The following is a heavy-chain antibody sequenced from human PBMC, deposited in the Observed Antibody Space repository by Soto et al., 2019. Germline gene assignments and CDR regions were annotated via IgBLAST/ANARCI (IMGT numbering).Heavy chain of an antibody. V-gene: IGHV3-23*01. D-gene: IGHD3-9*01. Sequence: GSLRLSCAASGFTFSSYAMSWVRQAPGKGLEWVSAISGSGGSTYYADSVKGRFTISRDNSKNTLYLQMNSLRAEDTAVYYCAKDRRYFDWLGYYGMGVWGQGTTVTVSS. CDR2: ISGSGGST. CDR3: AKDRRYFDWLGYYGMGV. CDR1: GFTFSSYA. J-gene: IGHJ6*02.